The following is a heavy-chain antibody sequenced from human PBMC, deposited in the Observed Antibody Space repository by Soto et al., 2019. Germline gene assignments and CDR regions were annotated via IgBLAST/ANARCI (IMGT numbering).Heavy chain of an antibody. J-gene: IGHJ6*03. CDR2: INHSGST. Sequence: SETLSLTCAVYGGSFSGYYWSWIRQPPGKGLEWIGEINHSGSTNYNPSLKSRVTISVDTSKNQFSLKLSSVTAADTAVYYCARVRANYDFWSGRIDMDVWGKGTTVTVSS. D-gene: IGHD3-3*01. CDR3: ARVRANYDFWSGRIDMDV. V-gene: IGHV4-34*01. CDR1: GGSFSGYY.